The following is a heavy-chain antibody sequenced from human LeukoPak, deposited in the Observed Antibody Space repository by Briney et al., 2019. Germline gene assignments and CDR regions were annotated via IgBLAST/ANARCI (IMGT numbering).Heavy chain of an antibody. J-gene: IGHJ3*02. Sequence: VASVEVSCKASGGTFSSYAISWVRQAPGQGLEWMGGIIPIFGTANYAQKFQGRVTITADESTSTAYMELSSLRSEDTAVYYCARDPAPVDDASDIWGQGTMVTVSS. CDR3: ARDPAPVDDASDI. CDR2: IIPIFGTA. CDR1: GGTFSSYA. V-gene: IGHV1-69*13.